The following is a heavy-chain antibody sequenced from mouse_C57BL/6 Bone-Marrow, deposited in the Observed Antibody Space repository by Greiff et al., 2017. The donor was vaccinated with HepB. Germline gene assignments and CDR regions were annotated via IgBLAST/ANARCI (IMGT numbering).Heavy chain of an antibody. CDR1: GYSITSGYY. J-gene: IGHJ4*01. CDR3: ASYYGSSRYYAMDY. CDR2: ISYDGSN. V-gene: IGHV3-6*01. Sequence: EVHLVESGPGLVKPSQSLSLTCSVTGYSITSGYYWNWIRQFPGNKLEWMGYISYDGSNNYNPSLKNRISITRDTSKNQFFLKLNSVTTEDTATYYCASYYGSSRYYAMDYWGQGTSVTVSS. D-gene: IGHD1-1*01.